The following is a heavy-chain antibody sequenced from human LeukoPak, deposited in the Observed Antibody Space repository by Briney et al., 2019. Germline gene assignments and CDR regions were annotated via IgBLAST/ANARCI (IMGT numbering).Heavy chain of an antibody. D-gene: IGHD3-10*01. CDR3: ARGYYGSGSRSPWQ. J-gene: IGHJ4*02. CDR2: INPNSGGT. V-gene: IGHV1-2*02. Sequence: GASVKVSCKASGYTFTGYYMHWVRQAPGQGLEWMGWINPNSGGTNYAQKFQGRVTMTRDTSISTAYMELSRLRSDDTAVYYCARGYYGSGSRSPWQWGQGTLVTVSS. CDR1: GYTFTGYY.